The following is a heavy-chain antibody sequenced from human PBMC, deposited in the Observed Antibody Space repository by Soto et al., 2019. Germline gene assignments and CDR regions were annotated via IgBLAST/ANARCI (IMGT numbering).Heavy chain of an antibody. J-gene: IGHJ4*02. CDR2: IIPIFGTA. D-gene: IGHD3-3*01. Sequence: SVKVSCKASGGTFSSYAISWVRQAPGQGLEWMGGIIPIFGTANYAQKFQGRVTITADESTSTAYMELSSLRSADTAVYYCARALVFRWSGIYYFDYWGQGALVTVSS. CDR1: GGTFSSYA. CDR3: ARALVFRWSGIYYFDY. V-gene: IGHV1-69*13.